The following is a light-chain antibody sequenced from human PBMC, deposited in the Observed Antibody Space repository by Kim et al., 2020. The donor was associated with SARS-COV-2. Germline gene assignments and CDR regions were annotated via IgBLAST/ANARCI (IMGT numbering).Light chain of an antibody. CDR1: NIGSKS. V-gene: IGLV3-21*04. CDR3: QVWDSSSDHRV. J-gene: IGLJ3*02. Sequence: PGKTARITCRGNNIGSKSVHWYQQKPGQAPVLVIYYNSDRPSGIPERFSGSNSGNTATLTISRVEAGDEADYYCQVWDSSSDHRVFGGGTKVTVL. CDR2: YNS.